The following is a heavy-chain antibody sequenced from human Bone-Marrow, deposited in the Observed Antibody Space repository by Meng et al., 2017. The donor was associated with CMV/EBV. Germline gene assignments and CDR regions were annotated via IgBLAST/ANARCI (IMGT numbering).Heavy chain of an antibody. D-gene: IGHD2-2*01. V-gene: IGHV1-8*01. CDR2: MNPNSGNT. Sequence: ASVKVSCKASGYTFTSYDINWVRQATGQGLEWMGWMNPNSGNTGYAQKFQGRVTITTDESTSTAYMELSSLRSEDTAVYYCARGGRRDVVVPAAIGPWGQGTLVTVSS. J-gene: IGHJ5*02. CDR3: ARGGRRDVVVPAAIGP. CDR1: GYTFTSYD.